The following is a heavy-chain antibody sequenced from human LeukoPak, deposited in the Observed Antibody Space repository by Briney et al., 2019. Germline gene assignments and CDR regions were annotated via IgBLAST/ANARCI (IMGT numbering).Heavy chain of an antibody. D-gene: IGHD5-24*01. CDR3: AGDTTITHQRDY. Sequence: GGSLRPSCAASGFTFSSYWMHWVRQAPPEALVWVSRINSDGSTTRYADSVKGRFTISRDNAKNTLYLQMNSLRVEDTAVYYCAGDTTITHQRDYWGQGTLGTVSS. V-gene: IGHV3-74*01. J-gene: IGHJ4*02. CDR1: GFTFSSYW. CDR2: INSDGSTT.